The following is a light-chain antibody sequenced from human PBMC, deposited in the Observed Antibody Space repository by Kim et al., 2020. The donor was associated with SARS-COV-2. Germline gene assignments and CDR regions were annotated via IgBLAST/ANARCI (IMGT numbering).Light chain of an antibody. CDR1: QSVGTN. J-gene: IGKJ2*01. V-gene: IGKV3D-15*01. Sequence: EIVMTQSPATLSVSPGERGTLSCRASQSVGTNLAWLQQKPGQGPRLHIYDASTRATGIPARFSGSGSGTEFTLTISSLQSEDFAVYYCQQYNTLVTFGQGTKLEI. CDR2: DAS. CDR3: QQYNTLVT.